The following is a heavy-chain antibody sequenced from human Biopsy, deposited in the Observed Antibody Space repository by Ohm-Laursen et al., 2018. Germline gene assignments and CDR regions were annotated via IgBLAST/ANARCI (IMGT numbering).Heavy chain of an antibody. CDR2: ITADEK. CDR3: ARVFGGAYYSYAFDI. J-gene: IGHJ3*02. Sequence: ASVKVSCKASDYTFYSYGITWVRRAPGQGLEWMGWITADEKNSAPKFQGRVTMTTDMSTSTVYMELRGLKSDDTAVYYCARVFGGAYYSYAFDIWGQGTLVIVSS. CDR1: DYTFYSYG. V-gene: IGHV1-18*04. D-gene: IGHD1-26*01.